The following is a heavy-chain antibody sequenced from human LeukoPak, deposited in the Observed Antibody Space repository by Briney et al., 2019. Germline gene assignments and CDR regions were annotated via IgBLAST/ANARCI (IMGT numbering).Heavy chain of an antibody. V-gene: IGHV4-4*07. Sequence: PSETLSLTCTVSGGSISSYYWSWIRQPAGKGLEWIGRIYTSGSTNYNPSLKSRVTMSVDTSKNQFSLKLSSVTAADTAVYYCARDDYGDYRTPYYYYMDVWGKGTTVTISS. J-gene: IGHJ6*03. D-gene: IGHD4-17*01. CDR1: GGSISSYY. CDR2: IYTSGST. CDR3: ARDDYGDYRTPYYYYMDV.